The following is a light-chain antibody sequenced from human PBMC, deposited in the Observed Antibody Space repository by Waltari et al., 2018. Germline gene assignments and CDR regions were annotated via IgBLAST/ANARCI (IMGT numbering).Light chain of an antibody. J-gene: IGKJ1*01. CDR3: QQSYSTLWT. V-gene: IGKV1-39*01. Sequence: DIQMTQSPSSLSASVGDSVTITCRASQSISNYLNWYQQKPGNAPKLLIYAASSLQSGVPSRFSGSGSGTDFTLTISSLQPEDFATYYCQQSYSTLWTFGQGTKVEIK. CDR2: AAS. CDR1: QSISNY.